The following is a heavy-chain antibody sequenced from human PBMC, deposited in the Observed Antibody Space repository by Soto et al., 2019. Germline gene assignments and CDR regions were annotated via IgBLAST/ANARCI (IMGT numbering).Heavy chain of an antibody. CDR2: IWYDGSNK. D-gene: IGHD2-8*01. Sequence: GGSLRLSCAASGFTFSSYGMHWVRQAPGKGLEWVAVIWYDGSNKYYADSVKGRFTISRDNSKNTLYLQMNSLRAEDTAVYYCARGLYCTNGVCSRSWFDPWGQGTLVTVSS. CDR1: GFTFSSYG. CDR3: ARGLYCTNGVCSRSWFDP. J-gene: IGHJ5*02. V-gene: IGHV3-33*01.